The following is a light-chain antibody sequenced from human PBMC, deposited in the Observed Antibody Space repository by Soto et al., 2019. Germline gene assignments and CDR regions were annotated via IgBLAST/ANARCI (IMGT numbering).Light chain of an antibody. CDR1: SSNIGAGYD. J-gene: IGLJ2*01. CDR3: QSYDSSLSGCVV. Sequence: QSVLTQPPSVSGAPGQRVTISCTGSSSNIGAGYDVHWYQQLPGTAPKLLIYGNSNRPSGVPDRFSGSKSGTSASLAITGLQAVDEADYYCQSYDSSLSGCVVFGGGSKVTVL. V-gene: IGLV1-40*01. CDR2: GNS.